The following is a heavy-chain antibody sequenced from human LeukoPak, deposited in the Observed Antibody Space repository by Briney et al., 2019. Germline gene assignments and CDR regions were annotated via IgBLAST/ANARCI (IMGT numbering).Heavy chain of an antibody. CDR1: GFTFNAYA. V-gene: IGHV3-23*01. J-gene: IGHJ4*02. D-gene: IGHD6-19*01. CDR3: ARAPCGSGCPGDY. Sequence: GGSLRLSCAASGFTFNAYAMSWVRQAPGKRLEWVSAISASDPGTYYADSVKGRFTISRDNSKNTLFLQMNSLRAEDTAVYYCARAPCGSGCPGDYWGQGTLVTVSS. CDR2: ISASDPGT.